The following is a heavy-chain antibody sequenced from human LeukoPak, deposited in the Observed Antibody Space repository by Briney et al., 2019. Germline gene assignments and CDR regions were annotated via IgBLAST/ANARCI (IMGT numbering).Heavy chain of an antibody. D-gene: IGHD6-13*01. CDR1: GGSISSYY. J-gene: IGHJ3*02. CDR3: ARRGKIAAAGILDAFDM. Sequence: TSETLSLTCTVSGGSISSYYWSWIRQPAGKGLEWIGRIYTSGSTNYNPSLKSRVTMSVDTSKNQFSLKLSSVTAADTAVYYCARRGKIAAAGILDAFDMWGQGTMVTVSS. V-gene: IGHV4-4*07. CDR2: IYTSGST.